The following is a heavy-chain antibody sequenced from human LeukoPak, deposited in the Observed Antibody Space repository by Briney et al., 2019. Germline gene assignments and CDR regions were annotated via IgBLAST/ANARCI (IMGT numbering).Heavy chain of an antibody. Sequence: GGSLRLSCAASGFTFRDYWMSWVRQAPGKGLEWVADIKQDGSEKYYLDSVKGRFTISRDNAKNSLYLQMNSLRAEDTAVYYCARAADGLIVPPDSWGQGTLVTVSS. D-gene: IGHD5-24*01. CDR3: ARAADGLIVPPDS. J-gene: IGHJ4*02. V-gene: IGHV3-7*01. CDR1: GFTFRDYW. CDR2: IKQDGSEK.